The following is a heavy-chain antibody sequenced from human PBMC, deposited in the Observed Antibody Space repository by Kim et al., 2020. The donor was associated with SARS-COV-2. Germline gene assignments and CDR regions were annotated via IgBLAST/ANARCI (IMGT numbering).Heavy chain of an antibody. CDR2: IWYDGSNK. CDR1: GFTFSSYG. CDR3: AKDDSSYVWGSYRPAPFDY. D-gene: IGHD3-16*02. J-gene: IGHJ4*02. Sequence: GGSLRLSCAASGFTFSSYGMHWVRQAPGKGLEWVAVIWYDGSNKYYADSVKGRFTISRDNSKNTLYLQMNSLRAEDTAVYYCAKDDSSYVWGSYRPAPFDYWGQGTLVTVSS. V-gene: IGHV3-33*06.